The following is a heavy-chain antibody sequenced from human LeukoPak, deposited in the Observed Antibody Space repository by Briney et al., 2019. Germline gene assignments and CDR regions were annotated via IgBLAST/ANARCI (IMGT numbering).Heavy chain of an antibody. V-gene: IGHV4-59*01. CDR1: GGSISSYY. D-gene: IGHD1-1*01. CDR3: AREVVVQPPILAKLEPSNWFDP. Sequence: PSETLSLTCTVSGGSISSYYWSWIRQPPGKGLEWIGYIYYSGSTNYNPSLKSRVTISVDTSKNQFSLKLSSVTAADTAVYYCAREVVVQPPILAKLEPSNWFDPWGQGTLVTVSS. CDR2: IYYSGST. J-gene: IGHJ5*02.